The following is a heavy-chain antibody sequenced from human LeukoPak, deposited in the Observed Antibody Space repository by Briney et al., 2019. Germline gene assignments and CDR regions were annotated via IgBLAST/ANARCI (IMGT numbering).Heavy chain of an antibody. D-gene: IGHD1-1*01. V-gene: IGHV4-59*01. Sequence: SETLSLTCSVSGASIGSYYWIWIRQPPGKGPEWLGAIYYSGYTKYNSSLRSRVSIFADTSNNQFSLRLSSVTAADTAVYYCAREGLTTIGVIDVWGKGTTVTVSS. J-gene: IGHJ6*03. CDR2: IYYSGYT. CDR1: GASIGSYY. CDR3: AREGLTTIGVIDV.